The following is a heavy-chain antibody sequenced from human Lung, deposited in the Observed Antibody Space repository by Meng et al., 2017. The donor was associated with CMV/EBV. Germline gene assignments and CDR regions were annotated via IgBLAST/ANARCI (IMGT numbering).Heavy chain of an antibody. Sequence: GEXXKISCAASGFTFSSYAMTWVRQAPGKGLEWVSVISGGGGSTYYADSVKGRFTISRDNSKNTLYLQVNSLRAEDTAVYYCARATLEYCSSTSCYPFDYWGQGKXV. D-gene: IGHD2-2*01. J-gene: IGHJ4*02. CDR2: ISGGGGST. CDR3: ARATLEYCSSTSCYPFDY. V-gene: IGHV3-23*01. CDR1: GFTFSSYA.